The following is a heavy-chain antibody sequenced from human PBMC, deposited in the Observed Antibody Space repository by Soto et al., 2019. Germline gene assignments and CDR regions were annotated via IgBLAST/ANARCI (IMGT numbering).Heavy chain of an antibody. CDR2: IYYSGST. D-gene: IGHD6-19*01. V-gene: IGHV4-59*01. CDR3: ARDGRPVGSSGWYGYFDY. Sequence: KASETLSLTCTVSGGSISSYYWSWIRQPPGKGLEWIGYIYYSGSTNYNPSLKSRVTISVDTSKNQFSLKLSSVTAADTAVYYCARDGRPVGSSGWYGYFDYWGQGTLVTVSS. J-gene: IGHJ4*02. CDR1: GGSISSYY.